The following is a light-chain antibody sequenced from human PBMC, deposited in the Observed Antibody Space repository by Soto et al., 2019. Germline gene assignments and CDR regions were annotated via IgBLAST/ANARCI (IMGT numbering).Light chain of an antibody. V-gene: IGLV1-40*01. J-gene: IGLJ1*01. CDR1: SSNIGAGYD. Sequence: CLLTLPPSVSGAPGQRCTISCTGNSSNIGAGYDVHWYQQLPGTAPKLLIYGNSNRPSGVPDRFSGSKSGTSASLAITGLQAEDEADYYCQSYDSSLSGYVFGTGTMVTVL. CDR2: GNS. CDR3: QSYDSSLSGYV.